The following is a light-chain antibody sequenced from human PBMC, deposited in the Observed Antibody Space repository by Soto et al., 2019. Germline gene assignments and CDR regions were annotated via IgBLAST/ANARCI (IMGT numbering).Light chain of an antibody. CDR2: WAS. J-gene: IGKJ2*01. CDR3: QQYYGTPYT. V-gene: IGKV4-1*01. CDR1: QSVLSTSNNKNY. Sequence: DIVMTQSPDSLAVSLGERATINCKSSQSVLSTSNNKNYLAWYHQKTGQPPKLLIYWASTRESGVPDRFSGSGSGSDFTLTISSLQAEDVAVYYCQQYYGTPYTFGQGTKLEIK.